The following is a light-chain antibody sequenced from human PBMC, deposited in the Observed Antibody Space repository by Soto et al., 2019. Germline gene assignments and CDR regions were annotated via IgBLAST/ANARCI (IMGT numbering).Light chain of an antibody. CDR1: SSNIGSNS. J-gene: IGLJ2*01. CDR2: GSN. CDR3: SAPSAGSNKML. Sequence: QAVVTQPPSASGTPGQRVSISCSGSSSNIGSNSVTWYQQFLGKAPKLLIYGSNQRPSGVPDRFSGSKSGNTASLTVSGLQTEDEADYYCSAPSAGSNKMLFGGGTQLTVL. V-gene: IGLV1-44*01.